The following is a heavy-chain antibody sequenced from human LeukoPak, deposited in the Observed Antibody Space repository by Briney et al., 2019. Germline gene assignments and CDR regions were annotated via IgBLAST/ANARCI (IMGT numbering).Heavy chain of an antibody. D-gene: IGHD7-27*01. V-gene: IGHV1-2*02. J-gene: IGHJ2*01. Sequence: ASVKVSCKSSGCSFTDHYTHWVRQAPGQGLDWMGWINPNSGGTNYAQKFQGRVTMTRDTSISTAYMELSRLTSDDTAIYYCAIHWGSGWYFDLWGRGTLVTVSS. CDR2: INPNSGGT. CDR3: AIHWGSGWYFDL. CDR1: GCSFTDHY.